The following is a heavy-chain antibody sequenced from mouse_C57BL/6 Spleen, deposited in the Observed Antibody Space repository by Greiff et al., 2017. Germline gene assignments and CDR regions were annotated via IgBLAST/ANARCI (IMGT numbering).Heavy chain of an antibody. V-gene: IGHV1-42*01. CDR2: INPSTGGT. CDR3: ARGGTTVVATDY. D-gene: IGHD1-1*01. Sequence: AQLQQTGPELVKPGASVKISCKASGYSFTGYYMNWVKQSPEKSLEWIGEINPSTGGTTYNQKFKAKATLTVDKTSSTAYMQLKSLTSEDSAVYYCARGGTTVVATDYWGQGTTLTFSS. J-gene: IGHJ2*01. CDR1: GYSFTGYY.